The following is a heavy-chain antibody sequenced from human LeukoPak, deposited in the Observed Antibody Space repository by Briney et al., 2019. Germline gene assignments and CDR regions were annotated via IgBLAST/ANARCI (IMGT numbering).Heavy chain of an antibody. J-gene: IGHJ4*02. V-gene: IGHV4-34*01. Sequence: SETLSLTCAVYGGSFSGYYWSWIRQPPGKGLEWIGEINHSGSTNYNPSLKGRVTISVDTSKNQFSLKLSSVTAADTAVYYCARGYSNYRFDYWGQGTLVTVSS. CDR1: GGSFSGYY. D-gene: IGHD4-11*01. CDR2: INHSGST. CDR3: ARGYSNYRFDY.